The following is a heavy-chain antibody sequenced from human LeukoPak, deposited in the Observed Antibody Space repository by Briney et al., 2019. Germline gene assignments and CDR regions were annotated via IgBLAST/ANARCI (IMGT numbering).Heavy chain of an antibody. D-gene: IGHD2-2*01. CDR2: IYPGDSDT. J-gene: IGHJ5*02. CDR1: GYSFTSYW. V-gene: IGHV5-51*01. Sequence: GESLKISCKGSGYSFTSYWIAWMRQMPGKGLEWMGIIYPGDSDTRYSPSFQGQVTISADKSISTAYLQWCSLQASDTAMYYCARQGSYCSSTSWQERWFDPWGQGTLVTVSS. CDR3: ARQGSYCSSTSWQERWFDP.